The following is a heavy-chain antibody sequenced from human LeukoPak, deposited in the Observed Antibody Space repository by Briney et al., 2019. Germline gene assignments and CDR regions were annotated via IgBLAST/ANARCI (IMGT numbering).Heavy chain of an antibody. CDR3: ASQGYCTNGVCYTDY. V-gene: IGHV1-69*05. CDR1: GGTFSSYA. J-gene: IGHJ4*02. CDR2: IIPIFGTA. Sequence: ASVKVSFKASGGTFSSYAISWVRQAPGQGLEWMGGIIPIFGTANYAQKFQGRVTITTDESTSTAYMELSSLRSEDTAVYYCASQGYCTNGVCYTDYWGQGTLVTVSS. D-gene: IGHD2-8*01.